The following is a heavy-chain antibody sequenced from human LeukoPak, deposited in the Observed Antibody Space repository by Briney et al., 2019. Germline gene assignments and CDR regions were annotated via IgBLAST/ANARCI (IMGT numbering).Heavy chain of an antibody. CDR3: ARLGGSGSYYPFFDY. V-gene: IGHV4-59*08. D-gene: IGHD3-10*01. CDR1: GGSISSYY. Sequence: SETLSLTCTVSGGSISSYYWSWIRQPPGKGLEWIGYIYYGGSTNYNPSLKSRVTISVDTSKNQFSLKLSSVTAADTAVYYCARLGGSGSYYPFFDYWGQGTLVTVSS. CDR2: IYYGGST. J-gene: IGHJ4*02.